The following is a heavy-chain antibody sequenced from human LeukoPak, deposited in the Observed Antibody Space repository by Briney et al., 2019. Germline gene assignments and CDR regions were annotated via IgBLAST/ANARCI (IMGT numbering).Heavy chain of an antibody. Sequence: GGSLRLSCAASGFTFSSYAMHWVRQAPGKGLEWVAVISYDGSNKYYADSVKGRFTISRDNAKNSLYLQMNSLRAEDTAVYYCARDGSRDYWGQGTLVTVSS. CDR1: GFTFSSYA. J-gene: IGHJ4*02. CDR2: ISYDGSNK. V-gene: IGHV3-30*04. CDR3: ARDGSRDY. D-gene: IGHD1-26*01.